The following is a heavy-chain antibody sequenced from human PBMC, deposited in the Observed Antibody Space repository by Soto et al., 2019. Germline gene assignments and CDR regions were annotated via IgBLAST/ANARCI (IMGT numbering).Heavy chain of an antibody. CDR1: GFTFGDYA. J-gene: IGHJ3*02. D-gene: IGHD3-22*01. CDR3: TRDRVSGSGYYYGIDAFDI. Sequence: QPGGSLRLSCTASGFTFGDYAMSWFRQAPGKGLEWVGFIRSKAYGRTTEYAASVKGRFTISRDDSKSIAYLQMNSLKTEDTAVYYCTRDRVSGSGYYYGIDAFDIWGQGTMVTVSS. CDR2: IRSKAYGRTT. V-gene: IGHV3-49*03.